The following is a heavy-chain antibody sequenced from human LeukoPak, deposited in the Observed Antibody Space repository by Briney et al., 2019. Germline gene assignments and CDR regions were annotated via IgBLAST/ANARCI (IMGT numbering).Heavy chain of an antibody. D-gene: IGHD2-21*01. J-gene: IGHJ4*02. CDR2: VLYDGSKK. Sequence: GGSLRLSCAASGFTFTRYTMHWVRQAPGKGLEWVALVLYDGSKKYYADSAKGRFTLSRDNSKNTLSLQMNTLRPDDTAVYYCVRDNYGGILDFWGQGTLVTVSS. CDR1: GFTFTRYT. CDR3: VRDNYGGILDF. V-gene: IGHV3-30*04.